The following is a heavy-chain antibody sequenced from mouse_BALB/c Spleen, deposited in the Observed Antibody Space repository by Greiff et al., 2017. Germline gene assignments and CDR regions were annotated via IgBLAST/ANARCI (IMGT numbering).Heavy chain of an antibody. CDR3: TYYGYDEAMDY. V-gene: IGHV1-5*01. J-gene: IGHJ4*01. D-gene: IGHD2-2*01. CDR2: IYPGNSDT. CDR1: GYTFTSYW. Sequence: QLQQSGTVLARPGASVKMSCKASGYTFTSYWMHWVKQRPGQGLEWIGAIYPGNSDTSYNQKFKGKAKLTAVTSTSTAYMELSSLTNEDSAVYYCTYYGYDEAMDYWGQGTSVTVSS.